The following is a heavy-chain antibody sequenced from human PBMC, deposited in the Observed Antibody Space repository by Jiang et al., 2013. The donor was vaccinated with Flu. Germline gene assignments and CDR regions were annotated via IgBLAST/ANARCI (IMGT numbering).Heavy chain of an antibody. D-gene: IGHD3-3*01. CDR3: ARDSGTQGFLEWLYEGDAFDI. CDR2: IYYSGST. CDR1: GGSVSSGSYY. Sequence: LLKPSETLSLTCTVSGGSVSSGSYYWSWIRQPPGKGLEWIGYIYYSGSTNYNPSLKSRVTISVDTSKNQFSLKLSSVTAADTAVYYCARDSGTQGFLEWLYEGDAFDIWGQGTMVTVSS. J-gene: IGHJ3*02. V-gene: IGHV4-61*01.